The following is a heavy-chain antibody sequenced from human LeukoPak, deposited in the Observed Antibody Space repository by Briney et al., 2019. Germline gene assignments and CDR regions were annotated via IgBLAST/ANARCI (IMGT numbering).Heavy chain of an antibody. CDR3: ARRRTLYQYYFDY. CDR2: IYSGGST. V-gene: IGHV3-53*04. J-gene: IGHJ4*02. CDR1: GFTVSSNY. D-gene: IGHD2/OR15-2a*01. Sequence: HPGGSLRLSCAASGFTVSSNYMSWVRQAPGKGLEWVSVIYSGGSTYYADSVKGRFTISRHNSKNTLYPQMNSLRAEDTAVYYCARRRTLYQYYFDYWGQGTLVTVSS.